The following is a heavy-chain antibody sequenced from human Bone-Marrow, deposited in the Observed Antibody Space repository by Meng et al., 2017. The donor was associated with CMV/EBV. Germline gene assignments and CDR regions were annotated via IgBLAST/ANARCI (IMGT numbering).Heavy chain of an antibody. Sequence: GSLRLSCAASGFTFSSYSMNWVRQAPGKGLEWVSSISSSSSYIYYADSVKGRFTISRDNAKNSLYLQMNSLRAEDTAVYYCARDVKHGWRPVFDPWGQGTLVTVSS. J-gene: IGHJ5*02. V-gene: IGHV3-21*01. CDR3: ARDVKHGWRPVFDP. CDR2: ISSSSSYI. CDR1: GFTFSSYS. D-gene: IGHD2-21*02.